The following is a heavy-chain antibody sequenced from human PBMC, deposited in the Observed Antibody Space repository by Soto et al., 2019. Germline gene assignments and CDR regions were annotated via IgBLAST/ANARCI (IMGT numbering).Heavy chain of an antibody. V-gene: IGHV3-23*01. Sequence: PGGSLRLSCVDSGFTFSSYALNWVRQAPGRGLEWVSAISGSGGTTYYADSVKGRFTISRDNSKNTLFLQMNSLRAEDAAIYYCATSPKVISTSFVYGGQGSLVTVSS. CDR2: ISGSGGTT. J-gene: IGHJ4*02. CDR1: GFTFSSYA. CDR3: ATSPKVISTSFVY. D-gene: IGHD3-22*01.